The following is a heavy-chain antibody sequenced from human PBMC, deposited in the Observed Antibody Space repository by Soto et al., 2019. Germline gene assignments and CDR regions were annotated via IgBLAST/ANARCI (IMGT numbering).Heavy chain of an antibody. V-gene: IGHV1-69*01. CDR1: GGTFSSYA. J-gene: IGHJ5*02. CDR3: ARDGSGSYYRSPNWFDP. Sequence: QVQLVQSGAEVKKPGSSVKVSCKASGGTFSSYAISWVRQAPGQGLEWMGGIIPIFGTANYAQKFQGRVTITADESTSTAYMELSSLRSEDTAVYYCARDGSGSYYRSPNWFDPWGQGTLVTVSS. D-gene: IGHD1-26*01. CDR2: IIPIFGTA.